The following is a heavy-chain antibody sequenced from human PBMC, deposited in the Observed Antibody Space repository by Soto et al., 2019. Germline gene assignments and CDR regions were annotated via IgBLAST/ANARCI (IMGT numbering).Heavy chain of an antibody. D-gene: IGHD3-3*01. Sequence: TGGSLRLSCAASGFTFSAHGIHWVRQAPGKGLEWVAVIWSDGSNEYYADSVRGRFTISRDDSKNTLDLQIDSLRADDTALYYCARDTGSGVDYALDVWGQGTTVTVSS. CDR1: GFTFSAHG. J-gene: IGHJ6*02. CDR3: ARDTGSGVDYALDV. V-gene: IGHV3-33*01. CDR2: IWSDGSNE.